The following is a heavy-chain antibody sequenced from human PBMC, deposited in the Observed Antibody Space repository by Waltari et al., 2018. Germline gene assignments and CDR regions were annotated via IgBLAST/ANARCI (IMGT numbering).Heavy chain of an antibody. J-gene: IGHJ4*02. D-gene: IGHD3-10*01. CDR1: GFTFSSYA. CDR2: ISGSGGTT. V-gene: IGHV3-23*04. Sequence: EVQLVESGGGLVQPGGSLRLSCAASGFTFSSYAMSWVRQAPGKGLEWVSVISGSGGTTYFADSVKGRFTISRDNSKNTLYLQMNSLRAEDTAVYYCAKESGGSGSYYDYWGQGTLVTVSS. CDR3: AKESGGSGSYYDY.